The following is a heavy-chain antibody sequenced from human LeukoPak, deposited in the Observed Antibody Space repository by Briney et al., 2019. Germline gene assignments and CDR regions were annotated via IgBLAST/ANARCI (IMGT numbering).Heavy chain of an antibody. CDR2: IYTSGST. CDR3: ARDRTVVPAAILDYFYYYMDV. J-gene: IGHJ6*03. CDR1: SGSISSGGYY. V-gene: IGHV4-61*02. Sequence: SQTLSLTCTVSSGSISSGGYYWTWIRQPAGKGLGWIGRIYTSGSTNYNPSLKSRVTISVDTSKNQFSLKLSSVTAADTAVYYCARDRTVVPAAILDYFYYYMDVWGKGTTVTVSS. D-gene: IGHD2-2*01.